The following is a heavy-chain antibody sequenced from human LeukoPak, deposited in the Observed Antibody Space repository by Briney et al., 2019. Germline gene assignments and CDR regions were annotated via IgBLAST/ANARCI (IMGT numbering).Heavy chain of an antibody. CDR2: ISGSGGST. J-gene: IGHJ6*02. CDR1: GFTFSSYA. Sequence: PGGSLRHSCAASGFTFSSYAMSWVRQAPGKGLECVSAISGSGGSTYYADSVKGRFTISRDNSKNTLYLQMNSLRAEDTAIYYCAKDLGYYGSAPSCMDVWGQGTAVTVSS. V-gene: IGHV3-23*01. CDR3: AKDLGYYGSAPSCMDV. D-gene: IGHD3-10*01.